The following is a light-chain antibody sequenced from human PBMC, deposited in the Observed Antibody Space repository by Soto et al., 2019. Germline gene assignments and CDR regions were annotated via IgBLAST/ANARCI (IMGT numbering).Light chain of an antibody. CDR3: QQYYGLPPLT. J-gene: IGKJ5*01. CDR2: HAS. Sequence: DIQMTQSPSSLSASIGDRVTITCQESQNITNNLSWYQQKPGKAPNLLIYHASKLANGFTSRFSLSGSCTDFSFIITSLQREDLATYYCQQYYGLPPLTFGHGTRLQIK. V-gene: IGKV1-33*01. CDR1: QNITNN.